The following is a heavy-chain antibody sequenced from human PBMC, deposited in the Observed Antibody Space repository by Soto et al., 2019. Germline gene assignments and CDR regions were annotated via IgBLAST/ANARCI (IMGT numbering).Heavy chain of an antibody. Sequence: QVQLQESGPGLVKPSGTLSLTCAVSGGSISSSNWWSWVRQPPGKGLEWIGEIYHSGSTNYNPSLIRRVTTTVVKSTNQYFPLMLSAAAADTAVEYCSASITAPQHYYYYGMDVWGQGTTVTVSS. CDR2: IYHSGST. CDR1: GGSISSSNW. CDR3: ASITAPQHYYYYGMDV. D-gene: IGHD6-6*01. J-gene: IGHJ6*02. V-gene: IGHV4-4*02.